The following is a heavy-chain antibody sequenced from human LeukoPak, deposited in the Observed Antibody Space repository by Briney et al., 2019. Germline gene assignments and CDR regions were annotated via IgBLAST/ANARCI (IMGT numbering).Heavy chain of an antibody. V-gene: IGHV3-23*01. Sequence: LPGGSLRLSCAASGFTFSSYAMSWVRQAPGKGLEWVSAISGSGGSTYYADSVKGRFTISRDNSKNTLYLQMNSLRAEDTAVYYCAKASGYCSSTSCYDYYYMDVWGKGTTVTVSS. CDR1: GFTFSSYA. J-gene: IGHJ6*03. CDR2: ISGSGGST. D-gene: IGHD2-2*01. CDR3: AKASGYCSSTSCYDYYYMDV.